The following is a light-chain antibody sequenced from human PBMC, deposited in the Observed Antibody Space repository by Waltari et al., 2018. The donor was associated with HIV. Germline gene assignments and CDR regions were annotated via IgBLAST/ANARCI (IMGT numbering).Light chain of an antibody. CDR1: QTFLYISNNRNY. J-gene: IGKJ1*01. Sequence: DIVMTQSPDSLTLSLGERATISCKSSQTFLYISNNRNYLAWYQQKPGQPPKLLIYWASTRESGVPYRFSGSGSGTDFTLTINNLQAEDVAVYYCQQYYSNSWTFGQGTKVEL. V-gene: IGKV4-1*01. CDR2: WAS. CDR3: QQYYSNSWT.